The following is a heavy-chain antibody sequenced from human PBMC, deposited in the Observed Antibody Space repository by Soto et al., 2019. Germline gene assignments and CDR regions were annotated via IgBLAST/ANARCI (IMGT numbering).Heavy chain of an antibody. V-gene: IGHV4-39*01. CDR3: ARQGRSPGIAVAGVGYYYYYGMDV. J-gene: IGHJ6*02. Sequence: SQTLSLTCTVSGGSISSISYYWGWIRQPPGKGLEWIGSIYYSGSTYYNPSLKRRVTISVDTSKNQFSLKLSSVTAADTAVYYCARQGRSPGIAVAGVGYYYYYGMDVWGQGTTVTVSS. CDR1: GGSISSISYY. D-gene: IGHD6-19*01. CDR2: IYYSGST.